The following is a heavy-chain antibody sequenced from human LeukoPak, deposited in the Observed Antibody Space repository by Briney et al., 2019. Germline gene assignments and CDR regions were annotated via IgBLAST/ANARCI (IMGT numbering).Heavy chain of an antibody. Sequence: GASLKVSCKASGYTFTGYYLHWVRQATGQGLERMGWIHPNSGGTNYAQKFQGRVTMTRDTSISSAYMELSSLRADDSAVYFCARLASVPGWGQGTLVTVSS. CDR2: IHPNSGGT. D-gene: IGHD6-19*01. CDR3: ARLASVPG. J-gene: IGHJ1*01. V-gene: IGHV1-2*02. CDR1: GYTFTGYY.